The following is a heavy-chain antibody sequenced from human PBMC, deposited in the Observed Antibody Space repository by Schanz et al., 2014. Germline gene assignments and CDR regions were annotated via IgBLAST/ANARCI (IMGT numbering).Heavy chain of an antibody. CDR2: IGGSGDST. J-gene: IGHJ6*02. Sequence: VHLVESGGGLVQPGGSLRLSCAASGFTFSNHALSWVRQAPGKGLEWVSGIGGSGDSTHYADSVKGRFTISRDNSKNTLYLQMNSLRAEDTAVYYCAKDVRPVATTVHFYYMDVWGQGTTVTVSS. D-gene: IGHD6-19*01. CDR3: AKDVRPVATTVHFYYMDV. CDR1: GFTFSNHA. V-gene: IGHV3-23*04.